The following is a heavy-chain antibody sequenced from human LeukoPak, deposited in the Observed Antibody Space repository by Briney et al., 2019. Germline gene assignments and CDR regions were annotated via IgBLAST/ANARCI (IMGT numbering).Heavy chain of an antibody. CDR2: INAGYGNT. CDR3: ARSIIQQWLVHFDAFDI. V-gene: IGHV1-18*01. CDR1: GYTFTSYG. Sequence: ASVKLSCKASGYTFTSYGISWVRQAPGQGLEWMGWINAGYGNTKYSQKFQGRVTITRDTSASTAYMELSSLRSEDTAVYYCARSIIQQWLVHFDAFDIWGQGTMVTVSS. D-gene: IGHD6-19*01. J-gene: IGHJ3*02.